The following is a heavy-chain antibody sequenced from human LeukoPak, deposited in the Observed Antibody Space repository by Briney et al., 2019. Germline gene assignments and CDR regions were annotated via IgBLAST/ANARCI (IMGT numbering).Heavy chain of an antibody. CDR1: GYTFTGYY. CDR2: INPNSGGT. CDR3: ARGTWTRSSGYGLYDY. J-gene: IGHJ4*02. Sequence: EASVKVSCKASGYTFTGYYMHWVRQAPGQGLEWMGWINPNSGGTNYAQKFQGWVTMTRNTSISTAYMELSSLRSEDTAVYYCARGTWTRSSGYGLYDYWGQGTLVTVSS. D-gene: IGHD3-10*01. V-gene: IGHV1-2*04.